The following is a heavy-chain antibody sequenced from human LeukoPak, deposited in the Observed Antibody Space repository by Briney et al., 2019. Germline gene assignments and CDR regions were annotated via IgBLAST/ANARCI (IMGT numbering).Heavy chain of an antibody. CDR2: INPNSGGT. CDR1: GYTFTGYY. Sequence: ASVKVSCKASGYTFTGYYMHWVRQAPGQGLEWMGWINPNSGGTSYAQKFQGRVTMTRDTSISTAYMELSRLRSDDTAVYYCARRGRAPDYYDSSGYYLRGGLDYWGQGTLVTVSS. V-gene: IGHV1-2*02. CDR3: ARRGRAPDYYDSSGYYLRGGLDY. D-gene: IGHD3-22*01. J-gene: IGHJ4*02.